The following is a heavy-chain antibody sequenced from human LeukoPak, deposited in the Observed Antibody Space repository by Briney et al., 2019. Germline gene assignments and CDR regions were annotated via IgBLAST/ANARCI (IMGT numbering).Heavy chain of an antibody. V-gene: IGHV3-74*01. CDR2: INRDGSST. CDR1: GFTLSSYW. J-gene: IGHJ4*02. CDR3: AKGAVAGTVSHFDY. D-gene: IGHD6-19*01. Sequence: GGSLRLSCAASGFTLSSYWMRWVRQAPGKGLVWVSRINRDGSSTRYADSVKGRFTISRDNAKNTLYLQMNSLRAEDTAVYYCAKGAVAGTVSHFDYWGQGTLVTVSS.